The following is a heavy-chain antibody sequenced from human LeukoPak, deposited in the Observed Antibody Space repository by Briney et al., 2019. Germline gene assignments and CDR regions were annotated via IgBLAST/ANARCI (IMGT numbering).Heavy chain of an antibody. Sequence: PGRSLRLSCAASGFTFSSYAMHWVRQAPGKGLEWVAVISYDGSNKYYADSVKGRFTISRDNSKNTLYLQMNSLRAEDTAVYYCARDGYSSPMLNAFDIWGQGTMVTVSS. J-gene: IGHJ3*02. CDR3: ARDGYSSPMLNAFDI. D-gene: IGHD6-13*01. CDR2: ISYDGSNK. V-gene: IGHV3-30-3*01. CDR1: GFTFSSYA.